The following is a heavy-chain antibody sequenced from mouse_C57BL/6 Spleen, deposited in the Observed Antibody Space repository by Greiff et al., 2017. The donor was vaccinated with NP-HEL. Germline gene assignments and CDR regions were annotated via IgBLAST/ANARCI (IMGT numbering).Heavy chain of an antibody. CDR2: IHPNSGST. Sequence: QVQLKQPGAELVKPGASVKLSCKASGYTFTSYWMHWVKQRPGQGLEWIGMIHPNSGSTNYNEKFKSKATLTVDKSSSTAYMQLSSLTSEDSAVYYCARDGDYDRAYWGQGTLVTVSA. CDR1: GYTFTSYW. V-gene: IGHV1-64*01. CDR3: ARDGDYDRAY. J-gene: IGHJ3*01. D-gene: IGHD2-4*01.